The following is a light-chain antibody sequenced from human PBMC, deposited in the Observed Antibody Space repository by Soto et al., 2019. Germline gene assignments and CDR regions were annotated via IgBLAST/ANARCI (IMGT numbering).Light chain of an antibody. CDR2: DAS. Sequence: EVVRPQSPATQYVSPEGRVTFSCRASQSVTTNLAWYQHKPGQSPRLLISDASTGASGIPPRFSGSGSGTEFTLTIYSLQSADFAVYYCQHSSSYPLSFGGGTKV. CDR3: QHSSSYPLS. CDR1: QSVTTN. J-gene: IGKJ4*01. V-gene: IGKV3-15*01.